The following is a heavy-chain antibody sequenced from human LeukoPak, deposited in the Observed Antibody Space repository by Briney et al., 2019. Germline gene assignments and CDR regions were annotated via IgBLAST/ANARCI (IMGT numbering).Heavy chain of an antibody. Sequence: GGSLRLSCTASGFTFSNYNMKWVRQAPGKGLEWVSSISSSSSYIYYADSVKGRFTISRDNSKNTLYLQMGSLRAEDMAVYYCASTQWEPGAFDIWGQGTMVTVSS. J-gene: IGHJ3*02. D-gene: IGHD1-26*01. CDR3: ASTQWEPGAFDI. CDR2: ISSSSSYI. V-gene: IGHV3-21*01. CDR1: GFTFSNYN.